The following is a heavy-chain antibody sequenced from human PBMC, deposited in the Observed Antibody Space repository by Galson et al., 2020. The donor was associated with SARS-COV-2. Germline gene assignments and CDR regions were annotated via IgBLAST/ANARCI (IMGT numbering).Heavy chain of an antibody. J-gene: IGHJ4*02. D-gene: IGHD2-2*01. CDR1: GGSLSGYY. Sequence: ETSETLSLTCAVYGGSLSGYYWSWIRQPPGKGLEWIGEIDDSGNTTYSPSLKSRVTISEDTSKNQFSLKLTSVTAADTAVYYCARVVTRFLEVPAATYSVDSWCQGTLVTVSS. CDR3: ARVVTRFLEVPAATYSVDS. V-gene: IGHV4-34*01. CDR2: IDDSGNT.